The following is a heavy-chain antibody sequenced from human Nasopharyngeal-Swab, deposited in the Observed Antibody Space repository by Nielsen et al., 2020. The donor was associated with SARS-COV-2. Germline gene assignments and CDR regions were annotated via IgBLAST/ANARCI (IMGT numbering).Heavy chain of an antibody. J-gene: IGHJ4*02. Sequence: WIRQPPGKGLEWIGYIYYSGSTNYNPSLKSQVTISVDTSKNQFSLKLSSVTAADTAVYYCARGGWLRPFDYWGQGTLVTVSS. D-gene: IGHD5-12*01. CDR2: IYYSGST. V-gene: IGHV4-59*01. CDR3: ARGGWLRPFDY.